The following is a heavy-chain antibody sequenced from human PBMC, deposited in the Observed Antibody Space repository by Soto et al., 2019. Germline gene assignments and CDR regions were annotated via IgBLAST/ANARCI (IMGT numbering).Heavy chain of an antibody. Sequence: QVQLVQSGAEVKKPGSSVKVSCKASGGTFSNSVISWVRQAPGQGLEWMGGIIPIFDTPKYAQKLQGRVTIIADETTNTADMELSSLRSEDTAVYYCASAPLSVGVTMHENYFDQWGQGTLVTVSS. CDR1: GGTFSNSV. J-gene: IGHJ4*02. CDR2: IIPIFDTP. CDR3: ASAPLSVGVTMHENYFDQ. V-gene: IGHV1-69*01. D-gene: IGHD3-3*01.